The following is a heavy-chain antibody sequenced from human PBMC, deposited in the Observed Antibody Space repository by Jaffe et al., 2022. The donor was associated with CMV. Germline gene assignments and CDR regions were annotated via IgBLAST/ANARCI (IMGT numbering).Heavy chain of an antibody. Sequence: QGQMVESGGGLVKPGGSLRLSCAASGFPFFDYYMSWIRQAPGKGLEWVSYISSGSTTIYYADSVKGRFTISRDNAKNSLYLQMDNLRADDTAVYYCARGRERYLEWFPRFDPWGQGTLVTVSS. CDR3: ARGRERYLEWFPRFDP. V-gene: IGHV3-11*01. J-gene: IGHJ5*02. CDR1: GFPFFDYY. CDR2: ISSGSTTI. D-gene: IGHD3-3*01.